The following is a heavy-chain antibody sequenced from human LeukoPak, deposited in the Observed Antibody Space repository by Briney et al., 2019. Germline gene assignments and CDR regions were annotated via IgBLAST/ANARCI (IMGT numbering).Heavy chain of an antibody. CDR2: ISGSGDIT. V-gene: IGHV3-23*01. J-gene: IGHJ4*02. CDR1: GFTFSSYA. D-gene: IGHD3-22*01. Sequence: PGRSLRLSCAASGFTFSSYAMNWVRQAPGKGLEWVSVISGSGDITYYADSVKGRFTISRDNSKNTLYLQMNSLRTEDTAIYYCAKDRVTSGYRTYYFDYWGQGTLVTVSS. CDR3: AKDRVTSGYRTYYFDY.